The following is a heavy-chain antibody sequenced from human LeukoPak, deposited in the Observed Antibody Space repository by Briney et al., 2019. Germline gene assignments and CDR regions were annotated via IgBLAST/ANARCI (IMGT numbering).Heavy chain of an antibody. CDR1: GGTFSSYA. CDR3: ARAPARADHLFDY. CDR2: IIPIFGTA. V-gene: IGHV1-69*13. Sequence: GASVNVSCKASGGTFSSYAISWVRQATGQGLEWMGGIIPIFGTANYAQKFQGRVTITADESTSTAYMELSSLRSEDTAVYYCARAPARADHLFDYWGQGTLVTVSS. J-gene: IGHJ4*02.